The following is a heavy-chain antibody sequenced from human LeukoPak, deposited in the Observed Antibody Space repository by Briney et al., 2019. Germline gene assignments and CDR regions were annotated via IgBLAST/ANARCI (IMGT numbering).Heavy chain of an antibody. CDR1: GGSISSGSYY. Sequence: SETLSLTCTVSGGSISSGSYYWSWIRQPAGKGLEWIGRIYTSGSTNYNPSLKSRVTISVDTSKNQFSLKLSSVTAADTAVYYCARGQGDWLLSHDAFDIWGQGTMVTVSS. J-gene: IGHJ3*02. CDR3: ARGQGDWLLSHDAFDI. CDR2: IYTSGST. V-gene: IGHV4-61*02. D-gene: IGHD3-9*01.